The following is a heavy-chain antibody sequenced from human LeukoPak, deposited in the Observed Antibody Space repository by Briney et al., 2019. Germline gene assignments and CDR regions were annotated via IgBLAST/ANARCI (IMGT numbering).Heavy chain of an antibody. J-gene: IGHJ4*02. CDR2: IYPGDSDT. Sequence: GESLKISCKGSGYSFTSYWIGWVRQMPGKGLEWMGIIYPGDSDTRYSPSFQGQVATSADKSISTAYLQWSSLKASDTAMYYCARTYCGGDCYSGYFDYWGQGTLVTVSS. CDR3: ARTYCGGDCYSGYFDY. D-gene: IGHD2-21*02. V-gene: IGHV5-51*01. CDR1: GYSFTSYW.